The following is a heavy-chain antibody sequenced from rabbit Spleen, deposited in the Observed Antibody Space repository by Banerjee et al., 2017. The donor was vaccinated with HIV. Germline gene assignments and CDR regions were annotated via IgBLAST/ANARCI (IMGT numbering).Heavy chain of an antibody. D-gene: IGHD7-1*01. CDR2: IHGGSINNI. CDR3: ARFYAGYGDFGYAAM. CDR1: GFSFSAGYY. J-gene: IGHJ4*01. Sequence: EQLEESGGGLVKPEGSLTLTCEASGFSFSAGYYVCWVRQAPGKGLEWIACIHGGSINNIYYASWAKGRFTISKTSSTTVTLQMTSLTAADTATYFCARFYAGYGDFGYAAMWGQGTLVTVS. V-gene: IGHV1S45*01.